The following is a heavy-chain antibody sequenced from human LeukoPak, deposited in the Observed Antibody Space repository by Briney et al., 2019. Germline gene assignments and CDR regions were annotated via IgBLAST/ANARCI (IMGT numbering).Heavy chain of an antibody. D-gene: IGHD3-16*02. Sequence: PGGSLRLSCAASGFTFSDYYMSWIRQAPGKGLEWVSYISGSGSTIFYADSVKGRFTISRDNAKSSLHLQMNSLRAEDTAVYYCARVDNTFGGVIGNAVDYWGQGTLVTVSS. J-gene: IGHJ4*02. CDR3: ARVDNTFGGVIGNAVDY. CDR2: ISGSGSTI. CDR1: GFTFSDYY. V-gene: IGHV3-11*01.